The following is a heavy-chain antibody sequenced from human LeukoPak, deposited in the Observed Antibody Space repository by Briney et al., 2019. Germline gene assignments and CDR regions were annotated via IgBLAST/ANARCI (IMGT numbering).Heavy chain of an antibody. CDR2: ISAYNGNT. D-gene: IGHD3-10*01. J-gene: IGHJ4*02. Sequence: ASVKVSCKASGYTFTSYGISWVRQAPGQGLEWMGWISAYNGNTNYAQKLQGRVTMTTDTSTSTAYMELRSLRSDDTAVYYCARDRQRYYYGSGSSSGYDYWGQGTLVTVSS. V-gene: IGHV1-18*01. CDR1: GYTFTSYG. CDR3: ARDRQRYYYGSGSSSGYDY.